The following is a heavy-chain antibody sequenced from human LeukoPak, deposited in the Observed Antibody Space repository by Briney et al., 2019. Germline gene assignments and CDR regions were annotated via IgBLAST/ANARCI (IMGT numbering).Heavy chain of an antibody. CDR3: ARDFSSVLGSNWYRPFDY. CDR2: ISAYNGNT. V-gene: IGHV1-18*01. J-gene: IGHJ4*02. D-gene: IGHD6-13*01. Sequence: GASVKVSCKASGYTFTSYGISWVRQAPGQGLEWMGWISAYNGNTNYEQKYQGRVTMTTDTSTSTAYMELRSPTSDDTAVYFCARDFSSVLGSNWYRPFDYWGQGTLVTVSS. CDR1: GYTFTSYG.